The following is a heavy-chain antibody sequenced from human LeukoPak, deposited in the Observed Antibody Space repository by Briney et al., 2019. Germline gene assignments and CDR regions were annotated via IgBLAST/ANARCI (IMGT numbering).Heavy chain of an antibody. CDR2: IYYSGST. Sequence: PSETLSLTCTVSGGSISSYYWSWIRQPPGKGLKWIGYIYYSGSTNYNPSLKSRVTISVDTSKNQFSLRLSSVTAADTAVYYCARVGRSCGGGRCYEPFDSWGQGTLVTVSS. J-gene: IGHJ4*02. CDR1: GGSISSYY. D-gene: IGHD2-15*01. CDR3: ARVGRSCGGGRCYEPFDS. V-gene: IGHV4-59*01.